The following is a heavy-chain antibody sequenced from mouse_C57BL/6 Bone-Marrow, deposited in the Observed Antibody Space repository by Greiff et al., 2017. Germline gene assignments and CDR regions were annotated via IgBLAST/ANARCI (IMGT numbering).Heavy chain of an antibody. Sequence: VKLMESGPGLVQPSQSLSITCTVSGFSLTSYGVHWVRQSPGKGLEWLGVIWSGGSTDYNAAFISRLSISKDNSKSQVFFKINSLQADDTAIYYCARPVVAPLYAMDYWGQGTSVTVSS. CDR2: IWSGGST. D-gene: IGHD1-1*01. J-gene: IGHJ4*01. CDR1: GFSLTSYG. CDR3: ARPVVAPLYAMDY. V-gene: IGHV2-2*01.